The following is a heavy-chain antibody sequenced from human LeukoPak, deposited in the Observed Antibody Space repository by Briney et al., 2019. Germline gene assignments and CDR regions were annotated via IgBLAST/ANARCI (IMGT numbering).Heavy chain of an antibody. CDR2: IYYSGST. D-gene: IGHD3-10*01. CDR1: GGSISSGGYY. V-gene: IGHV4-31*03. CDR3: ARSGRYYGSGSYPYYYYYGMDV. Sequence: PSETLSLTCTVSGGSISSGGYYWSWIRQHPGKGLEWIGYIYYSGSTYYNPSLKSRVTISVETSKNQFSLKLSSVTAADTAVYYCARSGRYYGSGSYPYYYYYGMDVWGKGTTVTVSS. J-gene: IGHJ6*04.